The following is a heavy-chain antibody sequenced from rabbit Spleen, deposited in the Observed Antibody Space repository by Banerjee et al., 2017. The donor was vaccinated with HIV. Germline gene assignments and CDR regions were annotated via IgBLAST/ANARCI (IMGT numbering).Heavy chain of an antibody. CDR1: GFDFSSYG. D-gene: IGHD4-1*01. V-gene: IGHV1S47*01. CDR3: VREVAAQFNL. Sequence: QEQLVESGGGLVQPGGSLKLSCKASGFDFSSYGVSWVRQAPGKGLEWIGYIDPVFGITYSANWVNGRFTISSHNAQNTLFLQLNSLTAADTATYFCVREVAAQFNLWGPGTLVTVS. CDR2: IDPVFGIT. J-gene: IGHJ4*01.